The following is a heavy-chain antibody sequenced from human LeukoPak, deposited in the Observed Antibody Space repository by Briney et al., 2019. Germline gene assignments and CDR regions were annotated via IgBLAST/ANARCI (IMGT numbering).Heavy chain of an antibody. CDR1: GGSISSSNW. J-gene: IGHJ4*02. CDR2: IYHSGST. V-gene: IGHV4-4*02. Sequence: SETLSLTCAVSGGSISSSNWWSWVRQPPGKGLEWIGEIYHSGSTNYNPSLKSRVTISVDKSKNQFSLKLSSVTAADTAVYYCARSEPTYYYDSSGYYYGSGYFDYWGQGTLVSVSS. CDR3: ARSEPTYYYDSSGYYYGSGYFDY. D-gene: IGHD3-22*01.